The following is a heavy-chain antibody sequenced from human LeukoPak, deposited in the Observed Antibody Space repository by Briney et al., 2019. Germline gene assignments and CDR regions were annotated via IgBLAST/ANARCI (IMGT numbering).Heavy chain of an antibody. J-gene: IGHJ4*02. V-gene: IGHV3-13*01. Sequence: GGSLRLSCAASGFTFSSYDMHWVRQATGKGLEWVSAIGTAGDTYYPGSVKGRFTISRENAKNSLYLQMNSLRAGDTAVYYCATSSRILPAASLDYWGQGALVTVSS. CDR3: ATSSRILPAASLDY. CDR1: GFTFSSYD. D-gene: IGHD2-2*01. CDR2: IGTAGDT.